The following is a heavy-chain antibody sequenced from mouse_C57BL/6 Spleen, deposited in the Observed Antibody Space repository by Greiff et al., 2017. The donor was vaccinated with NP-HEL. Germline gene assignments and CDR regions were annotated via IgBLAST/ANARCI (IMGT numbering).Heavy chain of an antibody. J-gene: IGHJ2*01. V-gene: IGHV1-19*01. CDR2: INPYNGGT. Sequence: VQLQQSGPVLVKPGASVKMSCKASGYTFTDYYMNWVKQSHGKSLEWIGVINPYNGGTSYNQKFKVKATLTVDKSSSTAYMELNSLTSEDSAVYYCARSGGDYGGFDYWGQGTTLTVSS. CDR1: GYTFTDYY. D-gene: IGHD2-4*01. CDR3: ARSGGDYGGFDY.